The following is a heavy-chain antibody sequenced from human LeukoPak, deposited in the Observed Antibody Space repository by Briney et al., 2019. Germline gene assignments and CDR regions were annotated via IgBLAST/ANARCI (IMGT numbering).Heavy chain of an antibody. CDR1: GFTVSSNY. J-gene: IGHJ4*02. V-gene: IGHV3-66*01. CDR3: ARDPDGYRQGHHFDY. Sequence: GGSLRLSCAVSGFTVSSNYMSWVRQAPGKGLEWVSVIYSGGSTYYADSVKGRFTISRDNSKNRLYLQMNSLKAEDTTVYYCARDPDGYRQGHHFDYWGQGTLVTVSS. D-gene: IGHD5-18*01. CDR2: IYSGGST.